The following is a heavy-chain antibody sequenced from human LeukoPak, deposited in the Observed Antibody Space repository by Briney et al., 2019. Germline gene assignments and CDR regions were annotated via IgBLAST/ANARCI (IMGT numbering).Heavy chain of an antibody. Sequence: AISGSAVSTYYADSVKGRFTISRDNSKNSLYLQMNSLRAEDTAVYYCARDGFPSGEDGDAFDIWGQGTMVTVSS. J-gene: IGHJ3*02. V-gene: IGHV3-23*01. D-gene: IGHD5-12*01. CDR2: ISGSAVST. CDR3: ARDGFPSGEDGDAFDI.